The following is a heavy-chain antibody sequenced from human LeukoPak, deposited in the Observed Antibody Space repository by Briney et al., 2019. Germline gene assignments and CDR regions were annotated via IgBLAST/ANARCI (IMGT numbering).Heavy chain of an antibody. CDR1: GVTFSSFG. V-gene: IGHV3-30*02. D-gene: IGHD4-17*01. Sequence: GGSLRLSCAATGVTFSSFGMHWVRQSPGKGLEWVALIRHDGTNIYYADSVKGRFTISRDNAKNSLYLQMNSLRAEDTAVYYCAREGYGDLWGAFDIWGQGTMVTVSS. CDR3: AREGYGDLWGAFDI. J-gene: IGHJ3*02. CDR2: IRHDGTNI.